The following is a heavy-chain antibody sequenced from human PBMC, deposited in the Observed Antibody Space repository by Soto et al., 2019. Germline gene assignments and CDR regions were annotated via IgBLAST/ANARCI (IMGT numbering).Heavy chain of an antibody. CDR3: ASVAGKNY. D-gene: IGHD6-19*01. J-gene: IGHJ4*02. V-gene: IGHV1-2*02. Sequence: ASVKVSCKASGYSFTDYHMHWVRQAPGQGLEWMGWISPKSGGTSYAQNFQGRVTMTRDTSISTAYVELNRLTSDNTAVYYCASVAGKNYWGQGILVTVSS. CDR1: GYSFTDYH. CDR2: ISPKSGGT.